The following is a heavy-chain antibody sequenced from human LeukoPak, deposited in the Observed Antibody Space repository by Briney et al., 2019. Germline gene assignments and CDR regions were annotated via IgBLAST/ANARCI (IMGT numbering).Heavy chain of an antibody. CDR3: ARGRVVADCSGGSCYHFDY. D-gene: IGHD2-15*01. CDR1: GYTFTSDV. V-gene: IGHV1-8*01. CDR2: MNSNSGNT. Sequence: ASVKVSCKASGYTFTSDVNWVRQATGQGLEWMGWMNSNSGNTGYAQKFQGRVTMTRDTSIGTAYMELNSLRSEDAAVYYCARGRVVADCSGGSCYHFDYWGQGTLVTVSS. J-gene: IGHJ4*02.